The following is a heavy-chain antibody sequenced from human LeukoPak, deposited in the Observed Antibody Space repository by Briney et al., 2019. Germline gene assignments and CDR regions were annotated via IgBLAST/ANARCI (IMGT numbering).Heavy chain of an antibody. CDR2: SNPSGDST. CDR1: GGTFSSYA. D-gene: IGHD4-11*01. V-gene: IGHV1-46*01. Sequence: ASVKVSCKASGGTFSSYAISWVRQAPGQGLEWMGISNPSGDSTNYAQKFQGRVTMTTDTSTITVYMELSSLRSEDTAVYYCARWTTTYLDYWGQGTLVTVSS. J-gene: IGHJ4*02. CDR3: ARWTTTYLDY.